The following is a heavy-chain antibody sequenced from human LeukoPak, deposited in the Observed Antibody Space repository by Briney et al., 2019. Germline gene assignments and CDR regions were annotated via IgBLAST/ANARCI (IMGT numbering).Heavy chain of an antibody. Sequence: AGGSLRLSCAASGFTFDDDGMSGGRQAPGKGGGGGSGINWNGGSTVYADSVKGRFTISRENAKNSLYLQMNILRAEDTALYYCARSGSSWYGDSLDYWGQGTLVTVSS. CDR1: GFTFDDDG. CDR2: INWNGGST. CDR3: ARSGSSWYGDSLDY. D-gene: IGHD6-13*01. J-gene: IGHJ4*02. V-gene: IGHV3-20*04.